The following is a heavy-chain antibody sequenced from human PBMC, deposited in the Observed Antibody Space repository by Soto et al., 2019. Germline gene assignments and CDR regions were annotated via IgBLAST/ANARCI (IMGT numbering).Heavy chain of an antibody. CDR1: GGTFSFYA. Sequence: QVQLVQSGAEVKKSGSSVKVSCKPSGGTFSFYAINWVRQAPGQGPEWLGGIIPISGTTSYAQRFQGRVTIVADESTNTAYLDLSDLRFEDTAVYYCASRRHSCTSTSCFFGGRGFDYWGQGTLVTVSS. J-gene: IGHJ4*02. CDR3: ASRRHSCTSTSCFFGGRGFDY. D-gene: IGHD3-10*01. CDR2: IIPISGTT. V-gene: IGHV1-69*01.